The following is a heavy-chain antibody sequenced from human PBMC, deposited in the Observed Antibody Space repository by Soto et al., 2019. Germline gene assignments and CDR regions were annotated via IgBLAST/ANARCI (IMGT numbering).Heavy chain of an antibody. CDR1: GFSFSAHG. D-gene: IGHD2-21*01. CDR3: AKDGGGGYQPPNYYYYGLDV. Sequence: GGSLRLSCAASGFSFSAHGMHWVRQAPGKGLEWVAVISYDGINKDYADSVEGRLTISRDNSKNTLYLQLDSLRIDDTGIYYCAKDGGGGYQPPNYYYYGLDVWGQGTTVTVSS. V-gene: IGHV3-30*18. CDR2: ISYDGINK. J-gene: IGHJ6*02.